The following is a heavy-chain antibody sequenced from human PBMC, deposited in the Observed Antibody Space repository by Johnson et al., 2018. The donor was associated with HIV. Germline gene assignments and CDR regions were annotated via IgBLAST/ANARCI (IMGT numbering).Heavy chain of an antibody. CDR1: GFTFSSYA. D-gene: IGHD3-16*01. Sequence: QVQLVESGGGVVQPGTSLRLSCAASGFTFSSYAMHWVRQAPGKGLEWVAVISYDGSNKYYTDSVKGRFTISRDNSKNTLYLQMNSLRDEDTAVYYCAKDKGVWGFDAFDIWGQGTMVTVSS. J-gene: IGHJ3*02. CDR2: ISYDGSNK. CDR3: AKDKGVWGFDAFDI. V-gene: IGHV3-30*04.